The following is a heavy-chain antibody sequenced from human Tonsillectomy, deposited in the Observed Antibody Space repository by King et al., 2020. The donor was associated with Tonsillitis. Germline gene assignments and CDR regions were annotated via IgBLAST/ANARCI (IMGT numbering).Heavy chain of an antibody. CDR1: GFTFSRYV. V-gene: IGHV3-30*18. CDR2: ISYDGSNK. Sequence: VQLVEAGGGVVQPGRSLRLCCAASGFTFSRYVMHWVRQAPGKGLEWVAVISYDGSNKNYADSVKDRFTISRANSKHTVNLQMNSLRAEETAVYYIAKEMERHDSGGYYYNYYFDYWGQGTLVTVSS. J-gene: IGHJ4*02. D-gene: IGHD3-22*01. CDR3: AKEMERHDSGGYYYNYYFDY.